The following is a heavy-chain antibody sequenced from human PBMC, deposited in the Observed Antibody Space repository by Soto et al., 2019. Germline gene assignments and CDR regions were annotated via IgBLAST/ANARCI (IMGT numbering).Heavy chain of an antibody. CDR2: VFYNGET. J-gene: IGHJ6*02. V-gene: IGHV4-39*01. CDR3: ARHGSARLRDYYKGIDV. D-gene: IGHD5-12*01. CDR1: VGSINSGGYY. Sequence: SETLSLTCTFSVGSINSGGYYWTWIRQHPWKGLEWIGCVFYNGETDYNPSLNSRITLSVDASKNQLSLSLRSVTAADTALYFCARHGSARLRDYYKGIDVWGHGTTVS.